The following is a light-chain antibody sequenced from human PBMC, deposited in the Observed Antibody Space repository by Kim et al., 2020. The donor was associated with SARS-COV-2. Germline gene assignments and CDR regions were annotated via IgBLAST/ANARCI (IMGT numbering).Light chain of an antibody. CDR2: DAS. Sequence: DIQMTQSPSSLSASVGDRVTITCQASQDISHLLNWYQQKPGKAPKLLIYDASNLETGVPSRFSGSGSGTDFTFTISSLQPEDIATYYCQQYDDVLLWTFGQGTKVDIK. J-gene: IGKJ1*01. CDR1: QDISHL. CDR3: QQYDDVLLWT. V-gene: IGKV1-33*01.